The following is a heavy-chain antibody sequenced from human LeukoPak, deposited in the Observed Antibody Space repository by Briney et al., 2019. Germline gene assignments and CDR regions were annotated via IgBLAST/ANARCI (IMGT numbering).Heavy chain of an antibody. V-gene: IGHV3-33*01. J-gene: IGHJ4*02. CDR2: IWYDGSNK. CDR1: GFTFSSYG. D-gene: IGHD4-23*01. CDR3: AFVGHGDNPRVY. Sequence: GRSLRLSCAASGFTFSSYGMHWVRQAPGKGLEWVAVIWYDGSNKYYADSVKGRFTISRDNSKNTLYLQMNSLRAEDTAVYYCAFVGHGDNPRVYWGQGTLVTVSS.